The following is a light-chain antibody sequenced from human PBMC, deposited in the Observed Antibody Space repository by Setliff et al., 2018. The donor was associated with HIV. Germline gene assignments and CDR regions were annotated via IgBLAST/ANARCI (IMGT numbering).Light chain of an antibody. CDR1: QGIRND. CDR3: LQDYNYLT. J-gene: IGKJ4*01. Sequence: AIQMTQSPSSLSAAVGDRVTITCRASQGIRNDLGWYQQKPGKAPKLLIYAASSLQSGVPSRFSGSGSGTDFTLTISSLQPEDFATYYCLQDYNYLTFGGVTKVDIK. CDR2: AAS. V-gene: IGKV1-6*01.